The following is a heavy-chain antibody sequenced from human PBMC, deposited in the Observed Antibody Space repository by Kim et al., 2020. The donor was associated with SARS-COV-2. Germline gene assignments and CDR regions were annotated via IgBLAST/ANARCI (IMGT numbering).Heavy chain of an antibody. Sequence: GGSLRLSCAASGFTFNNYWMFWVRQPPGKGLVWVSQINQDGSSTTYADSVKGRFTISRDNAKSTLFLQMNSLRVEDTAVYYCVRGYYGVDYWGQGTLVTVSS. CDR3: VRGYYGVDY. D-gene: IGHD3-10*01. V-gene: IGHV3-74*01. CDR1: GFTFNNYW. CDR2: INQDGSST. J-gene: IGHJ4*02.